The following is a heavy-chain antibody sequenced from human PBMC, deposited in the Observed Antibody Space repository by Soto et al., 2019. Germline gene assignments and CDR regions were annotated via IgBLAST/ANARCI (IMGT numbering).Heavy chain of an antibody. D-gene: IGHD2-2*01. V-gene: IGHV4-59*04. CDR3: ARLRCSSTSCYWEFDY. Sequence: SETLSLTCTVSGGSISSYYLSWIRQPPGKGLEWIGYIYYSGTTYYNPSLKSRITISVDTSKNQFSLKLSSVTAADTAVYYCARLRCSSTSCYWEFDYWGQGTPVTVSS. CDR2: IYYSGTT. J-gene: IGHJ4*02. CDR1: GGSISSYY.